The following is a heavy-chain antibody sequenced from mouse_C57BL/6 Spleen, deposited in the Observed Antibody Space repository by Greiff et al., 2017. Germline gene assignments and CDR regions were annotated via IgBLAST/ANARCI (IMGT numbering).Heavy chain of an antibody. CDR3: ARDYDYDKYYFDY. V-gene: IGHV1-39*01. CDR1: GYSFTDYN. CDR2: INPNSGTT. J-gene: IGHJ2*01. D-gene: IGHD2-4*01. Sequence: EVQLQQSGPELVKPGASVKISCKASGYSFTDYNMNWVKQSHGKSLEWIGVINPNSGTTSYNQKFKGKATLTVDQSSSTAYMQHNSLTSEDSAVYYCARDYDYDKYYFDYWGQGTTLTVSS.